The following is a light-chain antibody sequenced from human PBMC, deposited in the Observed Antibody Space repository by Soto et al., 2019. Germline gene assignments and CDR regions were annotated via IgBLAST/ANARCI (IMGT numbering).Light chain of an antibody. J-gene: IGKJ1*01. Sequence: AIQMTQSPSSLAGSVGDRLTITCRASQDIGNDLGWYQQKPGKAPKLLIYAASSLQRGVSSRFSGSGSGTEFTLTISSLQPEDFATYYCLQVFNFPRAFGQGTKVDIK. CDR3: LQVFNFPRA. V-gene: IGKV1-6*02. CDR2: AAS. CDR1: QDIGND.